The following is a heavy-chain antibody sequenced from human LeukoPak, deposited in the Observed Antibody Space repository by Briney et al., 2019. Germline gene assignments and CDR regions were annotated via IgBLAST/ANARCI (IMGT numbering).Heavy chain of an antibody. J-gene: IGHJ4*01. CDR1: GFTFSRYG. CDR3: GRVMFYGLGSYYPFGY. Sequence: GRSLRLSCAASGFTFSRYGMHWVRQAPGKGLEWVAVIWYDGSDQYYADSVKGRFTISRDSSKNTLYLQMNSLRAEDTAVYYCGRVMFYGLGSYYPFGYWGQGALVTVSS. CDR2: IWYDGSDQ. D-gene: IGHD3-10*01. V-gene: IGHV3-33*01.